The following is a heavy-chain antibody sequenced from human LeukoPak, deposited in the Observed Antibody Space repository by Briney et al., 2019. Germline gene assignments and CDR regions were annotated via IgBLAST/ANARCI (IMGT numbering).Heavy chain of an antibody. V-gene: IGHV3-33*03. CDR3: ATSRTFDY. D-gene: IGHD1-1*01. CDR1: GISFSSHG. Sequence: PGGSLRLSCAASGISFSSHGMHWVRQAPGKGLEWVAVIWYDGSNIYYADSVKGRFTISRDNSKNTLYLQMNSLRAEDTAVYYCATSRTFDYWGQGTLVTVSS. CDR2: IWYDGSNI. J-gene: IGHJ4*02.